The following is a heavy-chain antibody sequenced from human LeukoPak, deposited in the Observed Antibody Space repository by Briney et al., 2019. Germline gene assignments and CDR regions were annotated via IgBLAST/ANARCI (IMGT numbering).Heavy chain of an antibody. CDR2: IRYDGNNK. J-gene: IGHJ6*03. CDR3: AREFFRSGYGSAHEYYYYYYMDV. V-gene: IGHV3-30*02. Sequence: GGSLRLSCAASGFTFSDYSMHWVRQAPGKGLNWVAFIRYDGNNKYYADSVKGRFTVSRDNAKNSLYLQMDSLRAEDTAVYYCAREFFRSGYGSAHEYYYYYYMDVWGKGTTVTVSS. D-gene: IGHD5-12*01. CDR1: GFTFSDYS.